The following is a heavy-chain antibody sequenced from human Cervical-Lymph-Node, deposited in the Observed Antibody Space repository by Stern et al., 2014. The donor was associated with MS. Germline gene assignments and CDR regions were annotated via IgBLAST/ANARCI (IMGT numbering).Heavy chain of an antibody. CDR2: ISGSSSGT. CDR1: GFISSISD. D-gene: IGHD1-7*01. CDR3: ARGGRISGTPGWGNWFDP. J-gene: IGHJ5*02. V-gene: IGHV3-48*03. Sequence: EVQLEESGGGLAQPGGSLRLSCAASGFISSISDIDWVRQAPGKGPEWISFISGSSSGTDYADSVKGRFTISRDNAKNSVYLQMNSLRVEDTAVYYCARGGRISGTPGWGNWFDPWGQGTLVTVSS.